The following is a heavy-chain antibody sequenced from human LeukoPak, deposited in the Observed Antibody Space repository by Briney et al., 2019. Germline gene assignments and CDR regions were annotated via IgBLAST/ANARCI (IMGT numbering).Heavy chain of an antibody. Sequence: SETLSLTCTVSGGSVSSGSYYWSWIRQPPGKGLEWIGYIYYSGSTNYNPSLKSRVTISVDTSKNQFSLKLSSVTAADTAVYYCARGYDSSGYYPALWYFDYWGQGTLVTVSS. V-gene: IGHV4-61*01. CDR1: GGSVSSGSYY. D-gene: IGHD3-22*01. CDR2: IYYSGST. CDR3: ARGYDSSGYYPALWYFDY. J-gene: IGHJ4*02.